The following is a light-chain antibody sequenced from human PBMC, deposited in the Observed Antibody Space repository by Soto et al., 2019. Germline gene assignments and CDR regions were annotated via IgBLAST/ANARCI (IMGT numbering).Light chain of an antibody. V-gene: IGKV1-39*01. CDR1: QTIATY. CDR2: TSS. Sequence: DIQMTQSPSTLSASVGDRVTITCRASQTIATYLNWFQHKSGRAPKLLIHTSSSVNSGVSSRFRGSGSGTDFTLTIKDVQTEDYANYFCQHYDSIPLTFGGGTKVDI. CDR3: QHYDSIPLT. J-gene: IGKJ4*01.